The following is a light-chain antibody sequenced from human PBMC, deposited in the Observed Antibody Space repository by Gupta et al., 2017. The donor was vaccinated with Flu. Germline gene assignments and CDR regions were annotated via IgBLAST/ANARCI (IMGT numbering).Light chain of an antibody. CDR1: SSDVGAYNQ. Sequence: QSALTQPASVSGSPGQSITLSFTGTSSDVGAYNQVDGYQQHPGKATKLMIYEVSNRPAGVANRFSGSKSGNTASLTIAGLQAEDEADYYCCSDTSTSVYVFGTGTKVTVL. CDR3: CSDTSTSVYV. CDR2: EVS. V-gene: IGLV2-14*01. J-gene: IGLJ1*01.